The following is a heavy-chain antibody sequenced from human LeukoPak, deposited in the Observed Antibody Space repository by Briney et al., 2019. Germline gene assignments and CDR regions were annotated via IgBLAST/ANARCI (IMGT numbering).Heavy chain of an antibody. CDR1: GGSISSYY. D-gene: IGHD3-16*01. V-gene: IGHV4-59*08. CDR2: IYYSGST. CDR3: ARVTFGGVIGPATFDY. J-gene: IGHJ4*02. Sequence: SETLSLTCTVSGGSISSYYWSWIRQPPGKGLEWIGYIYYSGSTNYNPSLKSRVTISVDTSKNQFSLKLSSVTVADTAVYYCARVTFGGVIGPATFDYWGQGTLVTVSS.